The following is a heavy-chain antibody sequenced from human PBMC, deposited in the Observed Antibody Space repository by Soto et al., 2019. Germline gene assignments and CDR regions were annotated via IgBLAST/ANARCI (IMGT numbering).Heavy chain of an antibody. J-gene: IGHJ5*02. CDR3: ARWWSGSRQGFDP. CDR2: IHYSGST. Sequence: QVQLQESGPGLVKPSQTLSLTCTVSGGSISSGDYYWSWIRQHPGKGLEWIGYIHYSGSTYYNPSLKSRVTISVDTSKNQFSLKRSSVTAADTAVYYCARWWSGSRQGFDPWGQGTLVTVSS. CDR1: GGSISSGDYY. V-gene: IGHV4-31*03. D-gene: IGHD3-3*01.